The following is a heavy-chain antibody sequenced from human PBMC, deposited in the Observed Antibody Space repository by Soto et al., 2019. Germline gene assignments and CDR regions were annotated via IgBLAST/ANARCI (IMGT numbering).Heavy chain of an antibody. D-gene: IGHD2-2*01. CDR2: IIPRSATS. CDR3: AREGLVLVPPTVNSDYYYYAMDV. CDR1: GDTFSTYT. J-gene: IGHJ6*02. Sequence: QVQLVQSGAEVKKPGSSVKVSCKASGDTFSTYTITWMRQAPGQGLEWMGGIIPRSATSNYAQKFQGRVKITADESTSTAYIELGSLRSEDTAVYYCAREGLVLVPPTVNSDYYYYAMDVWGQGTTVTVSS. V-gene: IGHV1-69*12.